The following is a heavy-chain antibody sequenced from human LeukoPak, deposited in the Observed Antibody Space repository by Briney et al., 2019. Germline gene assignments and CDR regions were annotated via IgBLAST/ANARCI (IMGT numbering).Heavy chain of an antibody. V-gene: IGHV3-20*04. Sequence: PGGSLRLSCTASGFTFDDMSWVRQAPGKGLEWVSTINWNGGSTGYADSVKGRFTISRDNAKNSLYLQMNSLRAEDTALYYCARDKGYSGSYLVDYWGQGTLVTVSS. J-gene: IGHJ4*02. CDR3: ARDKGYSGSYLVDY. CDR2: INWNGGST. CDR1: GFTFDD. D-gene: IGHD1-26*01.